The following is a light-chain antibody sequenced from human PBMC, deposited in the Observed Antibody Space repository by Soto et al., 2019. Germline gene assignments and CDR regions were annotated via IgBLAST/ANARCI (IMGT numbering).Light chain of an antibody. CDR1: QSVDAY. CDR2: DAS. Sequence: EIVLTQSPTTVSLSPGERATLSCRASQSVDAYLAWYQQRPGQAPRLLIFDASNRATGIPTRFSGSGFGTDFTLTNSSLEPEDFAIYYCQQRSNWAPTFGQGTKVEIK. J-gene: IGKJ1*01. V-gene: IGKV3-11*01. CDR3: QQRSNWAPT.